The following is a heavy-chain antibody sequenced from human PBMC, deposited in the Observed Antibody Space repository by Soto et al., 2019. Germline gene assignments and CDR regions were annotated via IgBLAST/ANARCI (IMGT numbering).Heavy chain of an antibody. CDR3: ARAYYYYYYYMDG. CDR1: GGSFSGYY. CDR2: INHSGST. J-gene: IGHJ6*03. V-gene: IGHV4-34*01. Sequence: SETLSLTCAVYGGSFSGYYWSWIRQPPGKGLEWIGEINHSGSTNYNPSLKSRVSISVDTSKNQFSLKLSSVTAADTAVYYCARAYYYYYYYMDGWGKGTTVTVAS.